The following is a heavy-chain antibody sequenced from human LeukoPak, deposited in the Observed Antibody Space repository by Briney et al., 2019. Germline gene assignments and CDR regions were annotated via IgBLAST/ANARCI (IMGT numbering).Heavy chain of an antibody. CDR3: ARERRLGATCSGGSCDFDP. CDR2: ISAYNGNT. J-gene: IGHJ5*02. D-gene: IGHD2-15*01. V-gene: IGHV1-18*04. Sequence: ASVKVSCKASGYTFTTYRIHWVRQAPGQGLEWMGWISAYNGNTNYAQKLQGRVTMTTDTSTSTAYMELRSLRSDDTAVYYCARERRLGATCSGGSCDFDPWGQGTLVTVSS. CDR1: GYTFTTYR.